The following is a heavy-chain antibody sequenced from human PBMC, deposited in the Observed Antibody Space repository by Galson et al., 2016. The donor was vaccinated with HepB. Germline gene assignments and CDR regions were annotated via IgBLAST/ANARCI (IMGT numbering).Heavy chain of an antibody. Sequence: SLRLSCAASGFTFSSYAMVWVRQAPGKGLEWISASSGSDGRTYYADAVKGRVTISRANSKNTLYLQMNRLRAEDTAVYYCAKQLPYGGNSRSPDYWGQGTLVTVAS. CDR3: AKQLPYGGNSRSPDY. CDR2: SSGSDGRT. J-gene: IGHJ4*02. D-gene: IGHD4-23*01. CDR1: GFTFSSYA. V-gene: IGHV3-23*01.